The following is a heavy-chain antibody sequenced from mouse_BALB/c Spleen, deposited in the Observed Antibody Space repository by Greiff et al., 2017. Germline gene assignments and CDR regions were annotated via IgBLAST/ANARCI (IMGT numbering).Heavy chain of an antibody. V-gene: IGHV5-17*02. J-gene: IGHJ1*01. CDR2: ISSGSSTI. CDR1: GFTFSSFG. Sequence: EVHLVESGGGLVQPGGSRKLSCAASGFTFSSFGMHWVRQAPEKGLEWVAYISSGSSTIYYADTVKGRFTISRDNPKNTLFLQMTSLRSEDTAMYYCARKDGYWYFDVWGAGTTVTVSS. D-gene: IGHD2-3*01. CDR3: ARKDGYWYFDV.